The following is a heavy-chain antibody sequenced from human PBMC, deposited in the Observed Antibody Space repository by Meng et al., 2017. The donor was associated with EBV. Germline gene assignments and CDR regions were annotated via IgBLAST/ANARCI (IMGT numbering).Heavy chain of an antibody. D-gene: IGHD3-3*01. CDR1: GFTFSSYS. V-gene: IGHV3-21*01. Sequence: EVRVVESGGGLVKPGGSLILSCAASGFTFSSYSMNWVRQAPGKGLEWVSSISSSSSYIYYADSVKGRFTISRDNAKNSLYLQMNSLRAEDTAVYYCARYYLEWALDYWGQGTLVTVSS. CDR2: ISSSSSYI. CDR3: ARYYLEWALDY. J-gene: IGHJ4*02.